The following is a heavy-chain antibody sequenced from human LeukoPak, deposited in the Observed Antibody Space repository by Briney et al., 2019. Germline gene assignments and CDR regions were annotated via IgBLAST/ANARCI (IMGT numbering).Heavy chain of an antibody. CDR1: GYTFTGYY. CDR3: ARLPLMVRGVNGDY. D-gene: IGHD3-10*01. Sequence: ASVKVSCKAPGYTFTGYYMHWVRQAPGQGLEWMGWINPNSGGTNYAQKFQGRVTMTRDTSISTAYMELSRLRSDDTAVYYCARLPLMVRGVNGDYWGQGTPVTVSS. V-gene: IGHV1-2*02. CDR2: INPNSGGT. J-gene: IGHJ4*02.